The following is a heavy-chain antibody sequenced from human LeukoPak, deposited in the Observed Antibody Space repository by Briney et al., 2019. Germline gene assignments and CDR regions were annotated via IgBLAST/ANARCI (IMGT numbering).Heavy chain of an antibody. Sequence: SETLSLTCAVYGGSFSGYYWSWIRQPPGKGLEWTGEINHSGSTNYNPSLKSRVTISVDTSKNQFSLKLSSVTAADTAVYYCARAYGSGSYKPWGQGTLVTVSS. CDR1: GGSFSGYY. J-gene: IGHJ4*02. CDR2: INHSGST. CDR3: ARAYGSGSYKP. D-gene: IGHD3-10*01. V-gene: IGHV4-34*01.